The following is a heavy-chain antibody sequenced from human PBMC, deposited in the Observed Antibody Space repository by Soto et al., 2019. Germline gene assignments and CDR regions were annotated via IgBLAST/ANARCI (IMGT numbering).Heavy chain of an antibody. J-gene: IGHJ4*02. CDR3: ARRMDTSGWLDY. D-gene: IGHD6-19*01. CDR2: IYSSGST. CDR1: GGSMTNHY. V-gene: IGHV4-59*08. Sequence: SETLSLTCPVSGGSMTNHYWSWIRQPPGKGLEWVGYIYSSGSTNYNPSLKSRVAISVDTSKNQFSLELSSVTATDTALYYCARRMDTSGWLDYWGRGTLVTVSS.